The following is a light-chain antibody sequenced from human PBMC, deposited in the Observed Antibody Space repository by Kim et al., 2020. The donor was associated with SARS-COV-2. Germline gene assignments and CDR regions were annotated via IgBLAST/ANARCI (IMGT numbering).Light chain of an antibody. CDR1: QSVNTRF. CDR2: DSS. Sequence: EVVLTQSPGTLSLSPGETATLSCRASQSVNTRFLAWYQQKPGQAPRLLIYDSSSRATGIPDRLSGSGSGTDFTLTISRLEPEDFAVYYCQQYRTSSWTFGQGTKVDIK. CDR3: QQYRTSSWT. J-gene: IGKJ1*01. V-gene: IGKV3-20*01.